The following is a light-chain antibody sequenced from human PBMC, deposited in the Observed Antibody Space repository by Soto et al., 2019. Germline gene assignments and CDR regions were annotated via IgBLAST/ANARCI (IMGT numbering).Light chain of an antibody. V-gene: IGKV1-9*01. CDR3: QQLWTYPLT. CDR2: AAS. J-gene: IGKJ4*01. Sequence: DTQLTQSPSFLSASVVDRVTITCRASQDVSRSVGWYQQKPGKAPKLLISAASTLHSGVPSRFSGSGSGTDFTLTISSLQPEDFATYYCQQLWTYPLTFGGGTKVEI. CDR1: QDVSRS.